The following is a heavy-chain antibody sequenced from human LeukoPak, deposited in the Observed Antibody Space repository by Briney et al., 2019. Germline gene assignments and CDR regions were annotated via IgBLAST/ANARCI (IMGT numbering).Heavy chain of an antibody. D-gene: IGHD3-22*01. CDR1: GYSFTSYW. CDR3: ARPDYDSSLRGAFDI. V-gene: IGHV5-51*01. Sequence: GGSLKISCKGSGYSFTSYWIGWVRQMPGKGLEWMGIIYPGDSDTRYSPSFQGQVTISADKSISTAYLQWSSLKASDTAMYYCARPDYDSSLRGAFDIWGQGTMVTVSS. CDR2: IYPGDSDT. J-gene: IGHJ3*02.